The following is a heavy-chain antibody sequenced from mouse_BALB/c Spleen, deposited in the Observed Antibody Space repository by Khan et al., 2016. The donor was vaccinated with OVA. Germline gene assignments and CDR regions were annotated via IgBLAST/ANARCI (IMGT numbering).Heavy chain of an antibody. V-gene: IGHV1-9*01. Sequence: VQLQESGAELMKPGASVKISCKATGYTFCSYWIEWVKQRPGHGLEWIGEILPGSGSNNYNEKFKGKATFTADTSSNTAYMQLSSLTSEDSAVYYCARGNYYGSSSWFGYWGQGTLVTVST. CDR1: GYTFCSYW. CDR2: ILPGSGSN. D-gene: IGHD1-1*01. CDR3: ARGNYYGSSSWFGY. J-gene: IGHJ3*01.